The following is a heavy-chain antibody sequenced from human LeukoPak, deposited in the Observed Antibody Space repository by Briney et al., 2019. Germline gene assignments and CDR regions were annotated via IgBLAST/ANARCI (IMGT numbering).Heavy chain of an antibody. Sequence: GGSLSLSCAASGFTFSTYWMTWVRQAPGKGLEWVANIKQDGSEKYYVDSVKGRFTISRDNAKNSLYLQMNNLRAEDTAVYYCAGGDDVDFWGQGTLVTVSS. CDR1: GFTFSTYW. CDR2: IKQDGSEK. J-gene: IGHJ4*02. V-gene: IGHV3-7*01. CDR3: AGGDDVDF. D-gene: IGHD3-10*01.